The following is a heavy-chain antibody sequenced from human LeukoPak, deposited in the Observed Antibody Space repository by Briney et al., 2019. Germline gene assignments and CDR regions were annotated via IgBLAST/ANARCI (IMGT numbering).Heavy chain of an antibody. J-gene: IGHJ4*02. CDR2: IYHSGST. V-gene: IGHV4-4*02. Sequence: NPSGTLSLTCAVSGGSISSSNWWSWVRQPPGKGLEWIGEIYHSGSTNYNPSLKSRVTISVDTSKNQFSLKLSSVTAADTAVYYCARVVEQWLVHTFDYWGQGTLVTVSS. CDR1: GGSISSSNW. D-gene: IGHD6-19*01. CDR3: ARVVEQWLVHTFDY.